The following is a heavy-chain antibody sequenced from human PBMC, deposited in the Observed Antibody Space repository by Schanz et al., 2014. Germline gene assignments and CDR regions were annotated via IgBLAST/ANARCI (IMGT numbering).Heavy chain of an antibody. Sequence: EVQLVESGGGLVKPGGSLRLSCAASGFTFSSYSMNWVRQAPGKGLEWVSSISSSSSYIYYADSVKGRFTISRDISKNTLYLQMNTLRAEDTAVYYCARDRGYCSGGSCLTFDYWGQGTLVTVSS. CDR1: GFTFSSYS. CDR3: ARDRGYCSGGSCLTFDY. D-gene: IGHD2-15*01. CDR2: ISSSSSYI. J-gene: IGHJ4*02. V-gene: IGHV3-21*01.